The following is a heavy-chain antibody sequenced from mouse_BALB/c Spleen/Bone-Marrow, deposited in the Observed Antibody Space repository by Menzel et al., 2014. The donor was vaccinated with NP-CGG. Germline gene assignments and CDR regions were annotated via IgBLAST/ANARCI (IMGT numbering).Heavy chain of an antibody. V-gene: IGHV2-9*02. CDR1: GFSLTSYG. CDR3: ARPTPRYFAMDY. CDR2: IWAGGST. D-gene: IGHD6-1*01. Sequence: VKVVESGPGLVSPSQSLSITCTVSGFSLTSYGLHWVRQPPGKGLKWLGVIWAGGSTNYNSALMSRLSISKDNSKSQVFLKMNSLQTDDTAMYYCARPTPRYFAMDYWGQGTSVTVSS. J-gene: IGHJ4*01.